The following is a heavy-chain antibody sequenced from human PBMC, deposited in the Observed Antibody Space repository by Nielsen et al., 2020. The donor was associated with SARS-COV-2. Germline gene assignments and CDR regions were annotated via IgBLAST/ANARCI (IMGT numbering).Heavy chain of an antibody. CDR3: ARGKEWLRFGYYYGMDV. CDR2: INHGGNT. Sequence: SETLSLTCAVSGGSFTDYYWSWIRQPPGKGLEWIGDINHGGNTNYNPSLRSRITISLDTSKTHFSLKLTSVSAADTAVYYCARGKEWLRFGYYYGMDVWGQGTTVTVSS. D-gene: IGHD5-12*01. CDR1: GGSFTDYY. J-gene: IGHJ6*02. V-gene: IGHV4-34*01.